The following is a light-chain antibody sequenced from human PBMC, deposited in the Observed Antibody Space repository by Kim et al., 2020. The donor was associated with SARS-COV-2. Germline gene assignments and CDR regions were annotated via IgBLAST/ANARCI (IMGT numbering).Light chain of an antibody. CDR3: SSYTSSSTL. V-gene: IGLV2-14*04. Sequence: PGQLITISCTGTSSDVGGYNYVSWYQQHPGKAPKLMIYDVSKRPSGVSNRFSGSKSGNTASLTISGLQAEDEADYYCSSYTSSSTLFGGGTQLTVL. J-gene: IGLJ3*02. CDR2: DVS. CDR1: SSDVGGYNY.